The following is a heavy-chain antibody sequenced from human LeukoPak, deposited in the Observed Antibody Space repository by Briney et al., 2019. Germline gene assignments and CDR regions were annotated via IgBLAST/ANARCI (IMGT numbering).Heavy chain of an antibody. CDR3: ASLSYGFRGDY. CDR1: GGSMTGYY. V-gene: IGHV4-59*12. D-gene: IGHD3-10*01. J-gene: IGHJ4*02. Sequence: KASETLSLTCTVSGGSMTGYYWAWIRQPPGKGLEWIGYISQSGSTYYNPSLKSRVTISADRSKNQFSLNLSSVTAADTAVYYCASLSYGFRGDYWGQGTLVTVSS. CDR2: ISQSGST.